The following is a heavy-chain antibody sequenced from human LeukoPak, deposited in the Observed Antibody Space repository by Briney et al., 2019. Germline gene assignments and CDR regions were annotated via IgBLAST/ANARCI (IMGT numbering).Heavy chain of an antibody. CDR2: IYYSGGT. V-gene: IGHV4-59*08. D-gene: IGHD3-22*01. Sequence: SETLSLTCTVSGGSISSYYWSWIRQPPGKGLEWIGYIYYSGGTNYNPSLKSRVTISVDTSKNQFSLKLSSVTAADTAVYYCARHEAYDSSGYYYPDDAFDIWGQGTMVTVSS. CDR3: ARHEAYDSSGYYYPDDAFDI. CDR1: GGSISSYY. J-gene: IGHJ3*02.